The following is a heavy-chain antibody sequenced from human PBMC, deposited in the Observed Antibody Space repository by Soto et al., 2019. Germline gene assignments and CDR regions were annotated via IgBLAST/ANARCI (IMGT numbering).Heavy chain of an antibody. CDR1: GFTLSSYW. CDR3: ARGNAHAFDI. Sequence: EVQLVESGGGLVQPGGSLRLSCAASGFTLSSYWMHWVRQAPGKGLVWVSGINSDGSSTRYADSVKGRFTISRDNAKNTLYLQMNRLRVEDSAVSYCARGNAHAFDIWGQGTMVTFSS. D-gene: IGHD2-8*01. J-gene: IGHJ3*02. V-gene: IGHV3-74*01. CDR2: INSDGSST.